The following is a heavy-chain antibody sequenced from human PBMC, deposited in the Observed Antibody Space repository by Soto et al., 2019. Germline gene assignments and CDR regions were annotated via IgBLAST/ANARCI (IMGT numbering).Heavy chain of an antibody. CDR1: GYSFTSYW. J-gene: IGHJ3*02. Sequence: GESVKISYKGSGYSFTSYWIGWVRQMPGKGLEWMGIIYPGDSDTRYSPSFQGQVTISADKSISTAYLQWSSLKASDTAMYYCARPPRYYYDSKGSFDIWGQGTMVTVSS. D-gene: IGHD3-22*01. V-gene: IGHV5-51*01. CDR3: ARPPRYYYDSKGSFDI. CDR2: IYPGDSDT.